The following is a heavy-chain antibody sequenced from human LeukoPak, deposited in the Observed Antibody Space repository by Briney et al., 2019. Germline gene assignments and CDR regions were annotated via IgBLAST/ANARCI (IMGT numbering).Heavy chain of an antibody. CDR3: ARYWDRRTGGGPDASDI. CDR2: IYYSGST. Sequence: PSETLSLTCTVSGGSISSYYWSWIRQPPGKGLEWIGYIYYSGSTNYNPSLKSRVTISVDTSKNQFSLKLSSVTAADTAVYYCARYWDRRTGGGPDASDIWGQGTMVTVSS. CDR1: GGSISSYY. D-gene: IGHD7-27*01. J-gene: IGHJ3*02. V-gene: IGHV4-59*01.